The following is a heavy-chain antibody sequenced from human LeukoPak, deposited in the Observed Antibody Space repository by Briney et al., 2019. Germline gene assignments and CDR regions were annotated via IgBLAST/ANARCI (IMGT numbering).Heavy chain of an antibody. J-gene: IGHJ4*02. V-gene: IGHV1-46*01. CDR2: INPSGGST. Sequence: ASVKVSCKASGYTFTSYYMHWVRQAPGQGLEWMGIINPSGGSTSYAQKFQGRVTMTRDTSTSTVYMELSSLRSEDTAVYYCARGSPPRRNYDSRGYYSYYFDYWGQGTLVTVSS. CDR3: ARGSPPRRNYDSRGYYSYYFDY. CDR1: GYTFTSYY. D-gene: IGHD3-22*01.